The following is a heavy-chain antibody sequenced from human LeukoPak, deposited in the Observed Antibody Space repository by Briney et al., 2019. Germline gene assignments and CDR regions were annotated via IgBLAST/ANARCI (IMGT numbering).Heavy chain of an antibody. CDR2: IYYSGGT. D-gene: IGHD3-10*01. Sequence: SETLSLTCTVSGGSISSYYWSWIRQPPGKGLEWIGYIYYSGGTNYNPSLKSRVTISVDTSKNQFSLKLSSVTAADTAIYYCARGGYYGSGNDFRFDPWGQGTLVTVSS. CDR1: GGSISSYY. V-gene: IGHV4-59*01. J-gene: IGHJ5*02. CDR3: ARGGYYGSGNDFRFDP.